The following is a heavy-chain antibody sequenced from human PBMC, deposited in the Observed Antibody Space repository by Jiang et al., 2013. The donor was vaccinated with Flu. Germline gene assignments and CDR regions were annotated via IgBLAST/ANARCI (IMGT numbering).Heavy chain of an antibody. V-gene: IGHV4-59*08. Sequence: PGLVKPSETLSLTCTVSGGSISSYYWSWIRQPPGKGLEWIGYIYYNGSTNYNPSLKSRVTISVDTSKNQFSLKLSSVTAADTAVYYCARHSSIAVAGRSYFDYWGQGTLVTVSS. CDR1: GGSISSYY. J-gene: IGHJ4*02. D-gene: IGHD6-19*01. CDR3: ARHSSIAVAGRSYFDY. CDR2: IYYNGST.